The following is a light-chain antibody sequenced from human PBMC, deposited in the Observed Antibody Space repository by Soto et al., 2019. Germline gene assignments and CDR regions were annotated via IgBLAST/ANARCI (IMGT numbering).Light chain of an antibody. CDR2: EVS. V-gene: IGLV2-14*03. CDR1: SSDVGGYNP. CDR3: SSYTSSSTYV. Sequence: QSVLTQPASVSGSPGQSITVSCTGTSSDVGGYNPVSWYQQHPGKPPKLIIYEVSNRPSGVSDRFSGSKSGNTASLTISGLQAEDEADYYCSSYTSSSTYVFGTGTKVTVL. J-gene: IGLJ1*01.